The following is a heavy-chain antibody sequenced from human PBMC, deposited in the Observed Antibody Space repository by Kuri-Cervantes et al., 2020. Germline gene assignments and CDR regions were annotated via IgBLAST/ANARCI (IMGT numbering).Heavy chain of an antibody. Sequence: SETLSLTCAVYGGSFSGYYWSWIRQPPGKGLEWIGEINHSGSTNYNPSLKSRVTISVDTSKNQFSLKLSSVTAADTAVYYCAAETGERYCSGGSCEPEAKWFDPWGQGTLVTVSS. CDR2: INHSGST. V-gene: IGHV4-34*01. D-gene: IGHD2-15*01. CDR3: AAETGERYCSGGSCEPEAKWFDP. CDR1: GGSFSGYY. J-gene: IGHJ5*02.